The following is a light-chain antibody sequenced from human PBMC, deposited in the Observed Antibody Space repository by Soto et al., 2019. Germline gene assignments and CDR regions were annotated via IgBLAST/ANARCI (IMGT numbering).Light chain of an antibody. V-gene: IGKV1-5*01. J-gene: IGKJ1*01. CDR3: QQYNSLWT. Sequence: DIPMTQSPATLSASVGDRVTITCRASQSINTWLAWYQQKPGKAPKLLIYDASTLESGVPSRFSGSGSGTEFTLAITSLQPDDFATYYCQQYNSLWTFGQGTKVE. CDR1: QSINTW. CDR2: DAS.